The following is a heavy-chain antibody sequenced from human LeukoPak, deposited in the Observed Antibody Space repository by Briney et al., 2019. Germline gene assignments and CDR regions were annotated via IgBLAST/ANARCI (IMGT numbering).Heavy chain of an antibody. CDR2: INPNSGGT. V-gene: IGHV1-2*02. CDR1: GYTFTSYG. D-gene: IGHD1-26*01. CDR3: ARVVGATYYYYYMDV. J-gene: IGHJ6*03. Sequence: ASVKVSCKASGYTFTSYGISWVRQAPGQGLEWMGWINPNSGGTNYAQKFQGRVTMTRDTSISTAYMELSRLRSDDTAVYYCARVVGATYYYYYMDVWGKGTTVTVSS.